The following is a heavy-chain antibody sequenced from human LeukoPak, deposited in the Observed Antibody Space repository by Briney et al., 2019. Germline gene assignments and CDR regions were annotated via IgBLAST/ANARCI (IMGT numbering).Heavy chain of an antibody. CDR3: AGRRITIFGVASGIDY. V-gene: IGHV4-59*08. Sequence: SETLSLTCTVSGGSISSYYWSWIRQPPGKGLEWIGYIYYSGSTIYNPSLKSRVTISVDTSKNQFSLKLSSVTAADTAVYYCAGRRITIFGVASGIDYWGQGTLVTVSS. CDR2: IYYSGST. CDR1: GGSISSYY. J-gene: IGHJ4*02. D-gene: IGHD3-3*01.